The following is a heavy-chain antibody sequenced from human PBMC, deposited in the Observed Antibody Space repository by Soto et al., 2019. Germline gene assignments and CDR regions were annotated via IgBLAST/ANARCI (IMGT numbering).Heavy chain of an antibody. CDR2: INHSGST. CDR3: ARQDSSSWSLGRRGWFDP. CDR1: GGSFSGYY. Sequence: SETLSLTCAVYGGSFSGYYWIWIRQPPGKGLEWIGEINHSGSTNYNPSLKSRVTISVDTSKNQFSLKLSSVTAADTAVYYCARQDSSSWSLGRRGWFDPWGQGTLVTVSS. J-gene: IGHJ5*02. V-gene: IGHV4-34*01. D-gene: IGHD6-13*01.